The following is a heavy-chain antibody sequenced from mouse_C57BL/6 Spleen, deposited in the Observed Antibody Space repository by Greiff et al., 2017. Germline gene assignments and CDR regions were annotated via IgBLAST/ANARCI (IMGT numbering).Heavy chain of an antibody. J-gene: IGHJ2*01. D-gene: IGHD2-12*01. Sequence: VQLKESGPELVKPGASVKISCKASGYAFSSSWMNWVKQRPGKGLEWIGRIYPGDGDTNYNGKFKGKATLTADTSSSTAYMQLSSLTSEDSAVYFCAREDYSLDYWGQGTTLTVSS. V-gene: IGHV1-82*01. CDR3: AREDYSLDY. CDR2: IYPGDGDT. CDR1: GYAFSSSW.